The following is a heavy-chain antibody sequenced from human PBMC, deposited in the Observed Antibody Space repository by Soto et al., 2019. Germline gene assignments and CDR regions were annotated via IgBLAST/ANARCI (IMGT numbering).Heavy chain of an antibody. CDR3: XXXXXXXXXY. CDR2: IYWDDDK. J-gene: IGHJ4*02. V-gene: IGHV2-5*02. CDR1: GFSLSTIGVG. Sequence: QITLKESGPTLVKPTQTLTLTCTFSGFSLSTIGVGVGWIRQSPGKALEWLALIYWDDDKRYSPSLKSRLTITKDTSKNQVVLTMTNMDPVXXXXXXXXXXXXXXXXYXGQGTLVTVSS.